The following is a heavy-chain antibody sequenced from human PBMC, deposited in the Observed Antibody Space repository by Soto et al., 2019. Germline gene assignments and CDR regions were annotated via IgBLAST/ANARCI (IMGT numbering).Heavy chain of an antibody. Sequence: GGSLRLSCAASGFTFSNFVMRWVRQTPGKGLEWVSTITETGGDTYYTDSVKGRFTISRDNSKNTLYLQMSSLRAEDTALYYCTKASSDRHHMDVWGQGTTVTVSS. CDR3: TKASSDRHHMDV. V-gene: IGHV3-23*01. CDR2: ITETGGDT. CDR1: GFTFSNFV. J-gene: IGHJ6*02.